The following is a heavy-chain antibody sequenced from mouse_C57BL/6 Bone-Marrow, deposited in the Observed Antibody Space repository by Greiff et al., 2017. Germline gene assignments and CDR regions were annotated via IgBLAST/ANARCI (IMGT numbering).Heavy chain of an antibody. V-gene: IGHV1-72*01. J-gene: IGHJ4*01. Sequence: QVQLQQPGAELVKPGASVKLSCKASGYTFTSYWMHWVQQRPGRGLEWIGRIAPNRGGTKYNEKLKSKATLTVDKPSSTAYMQLSSLTSEDSAVYYCARRGSLRYYAMDYWGQGTSVTVSS. CDR3: ARRGSLRYYAMDY. CDR1: GYTFTSYW. CDR2: IAPNRGGT. D-gene: IGHD1-1*01.